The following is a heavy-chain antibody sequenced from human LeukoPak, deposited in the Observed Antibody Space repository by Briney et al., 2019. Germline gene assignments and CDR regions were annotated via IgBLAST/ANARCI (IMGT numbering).Heavy chain of an antibody. CDR1: GGTFSSYA. CDR2: IIPIFGTA. J-gene: IGHJ6*03. D-gene: IGHD1-7*01. V-gene: IGHV1-69*05. CDR3: ARAHTHNWKYPYCYYYYMDV. Sequence: ASVKVSCKASGGTFSSYAISWVRQAPGQGLEWMGGIIPIFGTANYAQKFQGRVTITTDESTSTAYMELSSLRSEDTAVYYCARAHTHNWKYPYCYYYYMDVWGKGTTVTVSS.